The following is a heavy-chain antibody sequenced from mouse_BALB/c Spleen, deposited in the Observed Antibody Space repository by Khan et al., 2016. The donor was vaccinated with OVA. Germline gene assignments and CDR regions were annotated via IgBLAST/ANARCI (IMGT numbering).Heavy chain of an antibody. CDR3: AREGGSSRFAY. CDR2: ISTYYGDA. J-gene: IGHJ3*01. D-gene: IGHD1-1*02. Sequence: QVQLQQSGAELVRPGVSVKISCKGSGYTFTDYAMHWVKQSHAKSLEWIGVISTYYGDADYNQKFKGKATMTVDTSSSTAYMELARLTSEDTAIYYCAREGGSSRFAYWGQGTMVTVSA. CDR1: GYTFTDYA. V-gene: IGHV1S137*01.